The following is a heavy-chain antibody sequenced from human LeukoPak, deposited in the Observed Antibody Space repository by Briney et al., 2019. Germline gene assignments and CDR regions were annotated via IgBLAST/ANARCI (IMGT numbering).Heavy chain of an antibody. CDR3: ARGRYFHYYMDV. V-gene: IGHV3-64*01. CDR1: GFTFSSYA. J-gene: IGHJ6*03. CDR2: ISSNGDST. D-gene: IGHD3-9*01. Sequence: GGSLRLSCAASGFTFSSYAIHWVRQAPGTGLEYVSAISSNGDSTYYGHSLKGRFNISRDNSKSTLYLQMGRLRAEDLAVYYCARGRYFHYYMDVWGKGTTVTVS.